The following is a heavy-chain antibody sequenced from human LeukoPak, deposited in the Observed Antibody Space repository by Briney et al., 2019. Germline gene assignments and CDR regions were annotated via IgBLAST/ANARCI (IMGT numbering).Heavy chain of an antibody. D-gene: IGHD3-10*01. Sequence: SQTLSLTCTVSGGSISSGSCYWSWIRQPAGKGLEWIGRIYTSGSTNYNPSLKSRVTISVDTSKNQFSLKLSSVTAADTAVYYCARDTHYYGSGRLDAFDIWGQGTMVTVSS. J-gene: IGHJ3*02. CDR3: ARDTHYYGSGRLDAFDI. CDR2: IYTSGST. V-gene: IGHV4-61*02. CDR1: GGSISSGSCY.